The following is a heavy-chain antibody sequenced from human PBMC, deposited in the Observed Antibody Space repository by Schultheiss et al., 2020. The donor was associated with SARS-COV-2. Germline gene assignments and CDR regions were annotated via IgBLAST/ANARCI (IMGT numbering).Heavy chain of an antibody. V-gene: IGHV4-39*07. CDR2: IYYSGST. CDR1: GGSISSSSYY. D-gene: IGHD4-17*01. CDR3: ARGRPTVTTPIDY. Sequence: SETLSLTCTVSGGSISSSSYYWGWIRQHPGKGLEWIGYIYYSGSTYYNPSLKSRVTISVDTSKNQFSLKLSSVTAADTAVYYCARGRPTVTTPIDYWGQGTLVTVSS. J-gene: IGHJ4*02.